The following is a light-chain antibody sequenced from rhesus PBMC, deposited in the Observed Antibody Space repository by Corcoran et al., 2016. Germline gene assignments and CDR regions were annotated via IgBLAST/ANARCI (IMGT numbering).Light chain of an antibody. V-gene: IGKV1-22*01. CDR3: QQYSSRPLT. CDR1: QGISSW. Sequence: DIQMTQSPSSLSASVGDTVTITCRASQGISSWLAWYQQKPGKAPKLLIYKASSLQSGVPSRFSGSGCETDFTLSLSSLQSEDFATYYGQQYSSRPLTFGGGTKVELK. CDR2: KAS. J-gene: IGKJ4*01.